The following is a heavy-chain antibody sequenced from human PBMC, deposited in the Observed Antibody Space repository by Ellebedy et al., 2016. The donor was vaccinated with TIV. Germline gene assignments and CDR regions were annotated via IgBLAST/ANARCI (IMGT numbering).Heavy chain of an antibody. D-gene: IGHD3-10*01. V-gene: IGHV3-48*03. Sequence: PGGSLRLSCVASGFIFSLYEMNWVRQAPGKGLEWLSYISSGGTTEKYADSVKGRFTISRDNAKNSLYLQMNSLRAEDTAVYYCARDHLAEGSGTYSSWFDPWGQGTLITVSS. CDR3: ARDHLAEGSGTYSSWFDP. CDR1: GFIFSLYE. J-gene: IGHJ5*02. CDR2: ISSGGTTE.